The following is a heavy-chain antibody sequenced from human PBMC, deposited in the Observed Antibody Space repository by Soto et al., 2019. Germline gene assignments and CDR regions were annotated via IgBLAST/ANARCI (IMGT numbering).Heavy chain of an antibody. CDR2: ISSSSSYT. J-gene: IGHJ4*02. CDR3: ARVGYCGGDCS. D-gene: IGHD2-21*02. Sequence: PGGSLRLSFAASGFTFSDYYMSWIRQAPGKGLEWVSYISSSSSYTNYADSVKGRFTISRDNAKNSLYLQMNSLRAEDTAVYYCARVGYCGGDCSWGQGTLVTVSS. V-gene: IGHV3-11*06. CDR1: GFTFSDYY.